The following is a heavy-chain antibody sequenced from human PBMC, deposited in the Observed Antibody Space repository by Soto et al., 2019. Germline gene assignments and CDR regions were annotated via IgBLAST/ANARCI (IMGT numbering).Heavy chain of an antibody. J-gene: IGHJ5*02. CDR2: IFYSGKT. CDR3: AKHGYNDNAGTHEAFIDP. CDR1: GGSIRGSHSF. Sequence: PSETLSLTCTGSGGSIRGSHSFWYWILQSPGKELEWIGNIFYSGKTYYHPSLKSRVTISVDTSKNQFSLKLTSVTAADTAVYYCAKHGYNDNAGTHEAFIDPWGLGTLITVSS. D-gene: IGHD5-18*01. V-gene: IGHV4-39*01.